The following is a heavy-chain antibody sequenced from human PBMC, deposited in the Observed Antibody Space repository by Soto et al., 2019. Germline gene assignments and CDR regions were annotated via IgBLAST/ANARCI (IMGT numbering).Heavy chain of an antibody. CDR1: GLTFSNYG. CDR2: ISNSGGST. D-gene: IGHD3-22*01. J-gene: IGHJ3*01. V-gene: IGHV3-23*01. CDR3: AKGYYYDNSGYYSYPNVFDV. Sequence: GGSLRLSCAASGLTFSNYGMSWVRQAPGKGLEGVSSISNSGGSTYYADSVKGRFTISRDNSKNTLYLQMNSLRAEDTAVYYCAKGYYYDNSGYYSYPNVFDVWGQGTMVTVSS.